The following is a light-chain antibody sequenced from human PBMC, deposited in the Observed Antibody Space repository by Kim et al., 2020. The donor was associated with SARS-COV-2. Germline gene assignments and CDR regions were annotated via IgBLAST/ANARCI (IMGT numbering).Light chain of an antibody. J-gene: IGKJ4*01. CDR3: QQYDSIPLT. Sequence: DTLMTQSPDSLAVSLGERATINCKSSQSVLYNSNNKNYLAWFQQKPGQPPKLLIYWASTRESGVPDRFSGSGSGTDFTLTISSVQAEDVAVYYCQQYDSIPLTFGGGTKVDIK. CDR1: QSVLYNSNNKNY. V-gene: IGKV4-1*01. CDR2: WAS.